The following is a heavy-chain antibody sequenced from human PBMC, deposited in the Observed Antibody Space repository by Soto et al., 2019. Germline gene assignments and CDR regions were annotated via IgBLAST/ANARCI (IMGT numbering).Heavy chain of an antibody. J-gene: IGHJ4*02. CDR3: ARGQEGIVATH. V-gene: IGHV4-34*01. CDR1: GGSLTGYY. CDR2: IKDGGVT. Sequence: QVQLQQWGAGLLKPSETLSLTCAVNGGSLTGYYWSWIRQPPGKGLEWIGEIKDGGVTNYSPSLKSRVTMSADTSKNRFSLKLNSVTAADTAVYYCARGQEGIVATHWDQGTLVTVSS. D-gene: IGHD5-12*01.